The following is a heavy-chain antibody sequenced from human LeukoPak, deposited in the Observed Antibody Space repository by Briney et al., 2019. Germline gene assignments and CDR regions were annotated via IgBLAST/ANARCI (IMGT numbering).Heavy chain of an antibody. CDR2: IYSGGST. CDR3: ARVGYSSSWYSL. CDR1: GFTFSNAW. D-gene: IGHD6-13*01. J-gene: IGHJ4*02. V-gene: IGHV3-66*01. Sequence: PGGSLRLSCAASGFTFSNAWMSWVRQAPGKGLEWVSVIYSGGSTYYADSVKGRFTISRDNSKNTLYLQMNSLRAEDTAVYYCARVGYSSSWYSLWGQGTLVTVSS.